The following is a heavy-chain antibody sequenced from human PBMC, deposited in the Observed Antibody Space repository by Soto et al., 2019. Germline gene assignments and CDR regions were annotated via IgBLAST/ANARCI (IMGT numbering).Heavy chain of an antibody. CDR1: GFSLSTSGVG. J-gene: IGHJ4*02. CDR2: IYWDDDE. Sequence: SGPTLVNPTQTLALTCTFSGFSLSTSGVGVGWIRHPPGKALEWLALIYWDDDERYRPSLKSRLTITKDTSKNQVVLTLTKLDTVDTATYYCARGGWTTYYSPFFDYWGQGTLVTVS. V-gene: IGHV2-5*02. D-gene: IGHD3-10*01. CDR3: ARGGWTTYYSPFFDY.